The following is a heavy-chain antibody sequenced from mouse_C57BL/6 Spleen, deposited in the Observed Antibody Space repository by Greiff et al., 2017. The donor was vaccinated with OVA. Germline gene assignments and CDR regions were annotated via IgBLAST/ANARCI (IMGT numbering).Heavy chain of an antibody. CDR3: TVYYDRYFDV. J-gene: IGHJ1*03. Sequence: EVKVVESGGGLVQPGGSMTLSCVASGFTFSNYWMNWVRQSPEKGLEWVAQIRLKSDNYATHYAESVKGRFTISRDDSKSSVYLQMNNLSAEDTGMYYCTVYYDRYFDVWGTGTTVTVSS. CDR1: GFTFSNYW. CDR2: IRLKSDNYAT. V-gene: IGHV6-3*01. D-gene: IGHD2-4*01.